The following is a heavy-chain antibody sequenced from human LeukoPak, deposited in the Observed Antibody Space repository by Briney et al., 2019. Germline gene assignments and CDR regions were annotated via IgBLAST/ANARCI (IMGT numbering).Heavy chain of an antibody. V-gene: IGHV3-23*01. CDR3: VKDPRDTYGTNWFVS. D-gene: IGHD2-21*01. J-gene: IGHJ5*01. CDR1: GFSFGNYA. Sequence: QPGGSLRLSCVASGFSFGNYAMSWVRQAPGKGLQLVSQISGTGGATWYAGFARDRFTISRDNSKKTLYLQMSGLRVEDTAMYYCVKDPRDTYGTNWFVSWGQGTLLIVSS. CDR2: ISGTGGAT.